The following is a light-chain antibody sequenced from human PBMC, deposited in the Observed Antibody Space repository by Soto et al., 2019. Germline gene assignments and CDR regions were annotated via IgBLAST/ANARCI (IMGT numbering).Light chain of an antibody. V-gene: IGKV1-39*01. J-gene: IGKJ2*01. CDR3: QPSYISPPT. CDR2: AAS. Sequence: DIQMTQSPSSLSASVGDRVTITCRASQSISSYLNWYQQKPGKAPKLLIYAASSLQSGSPSRFSGIGPGTHFPLPISILQPEFFATYSCQPSYISPPTFAQGPKL. CDR1: QSISSY.